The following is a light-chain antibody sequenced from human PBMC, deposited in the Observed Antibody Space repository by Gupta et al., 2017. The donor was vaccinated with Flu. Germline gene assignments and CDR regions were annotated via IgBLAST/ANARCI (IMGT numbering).Light chain of an antibody. Sequence: SFDLPQPPSVSVSPGQTARTTCSGASLAKRSSYWYQQKAGQAPVLVMKKDTGRPSVIPGRFSGSSAGTTVTLTISGVQAEDEADYYCQSADSSGVVFGGGTKLTVL. CDR3: QSADSSGVV. CDR2: KDT. CDR1: SLAKRS. V-gene: IGLV3-25*02. J-gene: IGLJ2*01.